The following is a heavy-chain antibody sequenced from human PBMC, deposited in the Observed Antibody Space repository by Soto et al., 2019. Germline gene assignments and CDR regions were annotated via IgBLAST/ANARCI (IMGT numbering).Heavy chain of an antibody. Sequence: QVQLVQSGAEVKKPGSSVKVSCKASGGTFSSYAISWVRQAPGQGLEWMGGIIPIFGTANYAQKFQGRVTFAADESTSRAYMELSSLISEDTAVYYCAGDGDSHFGLQGFDPWGQGSLVTVSS. CDR1: GGTFSSYA. D-gene: IGHD3-3*01. J-gene: IGHJ5*02. CDR2: IIPIFGTA. V-gene: IGHV1-69*12. CDR3: AGDGDSHFGLQGFDP.